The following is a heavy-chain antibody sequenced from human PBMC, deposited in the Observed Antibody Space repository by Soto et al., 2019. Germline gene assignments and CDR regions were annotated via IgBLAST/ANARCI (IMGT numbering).Heavy chain of an antibody. CDR3: AREGTAAAGLDY. Sequence: QVQLVQSGAEVKKPGSSVKVSCKASGGTFSSYAISWVRQAPGQGLEWMGGIIPIFGTANYAQKFQGRVTITADESTSTAYMGLSSLRSEDTAVYCCAREGTAAAGLDYWGQGTLVTVSS. J-gene: IGHJ4*02. CDR1: GGTFSSYA. CDR2: IIPIFGTA. V-gene: IGHV1-69*12. D-gene: IGHD6-13*01.